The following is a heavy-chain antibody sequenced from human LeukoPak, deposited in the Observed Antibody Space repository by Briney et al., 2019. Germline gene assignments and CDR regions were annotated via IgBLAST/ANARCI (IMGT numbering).Heavy chain of an antibody. V-gene: IGHV1-24*01. J-gene: IGHJ4*02. CDR2: FDPEDGET. D-gene: IGHD5-12*01. CDR1: GYTLTELS. Sequence: ASVKVSCKVSGYTLTELSMHWVRQAPGKGLEWMGGFDPEDGETIYAQKFQGRVTMTEDTSTDTAYMELSSLRSEDTAVYYCATDPIYSGYAFRFDYWGQGALVTVSS. CDR3: ATDPIYSGYAFRFDY.